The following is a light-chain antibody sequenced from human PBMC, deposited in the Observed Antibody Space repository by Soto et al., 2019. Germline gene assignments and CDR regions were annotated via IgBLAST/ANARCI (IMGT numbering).Light chain of an antibody. J-gene: IGKJ5*01. CDR3: QQYGSSPIT. CDR1: QSVSSSY. Sequence: EIILTQSPATLSLSPGERATLSFGGSQSVSSSYVAWYQHRPGLAPRLLIHDASSRATGIPDRFSGTKSGTDFTLTIRRLEPEDAAVYYCQQYGSSPITFGQGTRLEN. V-gene: IGKV3D-20*01. CDR2: DAS.